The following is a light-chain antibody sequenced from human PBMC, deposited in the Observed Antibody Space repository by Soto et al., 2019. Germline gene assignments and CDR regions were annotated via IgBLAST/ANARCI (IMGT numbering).Light chain of an antibody. V-gene: IGLV2-23*01. Sequence: QSALTQPASVSGSPGQSITISCTGTSSDVGSYNLVSWYQQRPGKAPKLMIYEGSKRPSGVSNRFSGSKSGNTASLTISGLQAEDEADYYCCSYAGSSTPSYVFGTGTKVTVL. CDR2: EGS. J-gene: IGLJ1*01. CDR3: CSYAGSSTPSYV. CDR1: SSDVGSYNL.